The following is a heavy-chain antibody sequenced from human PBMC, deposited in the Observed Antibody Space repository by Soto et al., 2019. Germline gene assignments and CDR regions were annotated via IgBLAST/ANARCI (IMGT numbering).Heavy chain of an antibody. CDR1: GFTFSSYG. Sequence: GGSLRLSCAASGFTFSSYGMHWVRQAPGKGLEWVAVIWYDGSNKYYADSVKGRFTISRDNSKNTLYLQMNSLRAEDTAVYYCARDAYDSSGYYYNYYYGMDVWGQGTTVTVSS. V-gene: IGHV3-33*01. CDR2: IWYDGSNK. D-gene: IGHD3-22*01. J-gene: IGHJ6*01. CDR3: ARDAYDSSGYYYNYYYGMDV.